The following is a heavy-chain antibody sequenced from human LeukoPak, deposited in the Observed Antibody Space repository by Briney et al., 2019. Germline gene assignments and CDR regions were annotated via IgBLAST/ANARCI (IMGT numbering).Heavy chain of an antibody. CDR2: IYYSGSP. V-gene: IGHV4-59*04. CDR3: AGPSSSGNYYY. Sequence: SETLSLTCTVSGGSISSYYWSWIRQPPGKGLEWIGSIYYSGSPSYSPSLKSRVTISVDTSKNQLSLKLSSVTAADTAVYYCAGPSSSGNYYYWGQGTLVTVS. CDR1: GGSISSYY. D-gene: IGHD1-26*01. J-gene: IGHJ4*02.